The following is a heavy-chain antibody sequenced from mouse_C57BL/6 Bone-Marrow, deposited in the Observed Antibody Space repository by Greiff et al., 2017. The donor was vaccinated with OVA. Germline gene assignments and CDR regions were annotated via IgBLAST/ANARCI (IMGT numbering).Heavy chain of an antibody. CDR1: GYSFTGYY. J-gene: IGHJ2*01. CDR3: ARGNWDALDY. Sequence: EVQLQQSGPELVKPGASVKISCKASGYSFTGYYMNWVKQSPEKSLEWIGEINPSTGGTTYNQKFKAKATLTVDKSSSTAYMQHKSLTSEDSAVYYCARGNWDALDYWGQGTTLTVSS. CDR2: INPSTGGT. V-gene: IGHV1-42*01. D-gene: IGHD4-1*01.